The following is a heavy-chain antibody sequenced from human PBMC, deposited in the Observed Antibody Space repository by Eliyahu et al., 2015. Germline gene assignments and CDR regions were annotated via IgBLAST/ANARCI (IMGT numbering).Heavy chain of an antibody. V-gene: IGHV4-59*01. Sequence: QVQLQESGPGLVKPSETLSLTCTVXGGXXSSYYWSWSRQPPGKRLEWIGYIYYSGSTNYHPXLKSRVTISVDTSKNQFSLKLSSVTAADTAVYYCARNLDYYGDSYFDYWGQGTLVTVSS. D-gene: IGHD4-17*01. J-gene: IGHJ4*02. CDR1: GGXXSSYY. CDR2: IYYSGST. CDR3: ARNLDYYGDSYFDY.